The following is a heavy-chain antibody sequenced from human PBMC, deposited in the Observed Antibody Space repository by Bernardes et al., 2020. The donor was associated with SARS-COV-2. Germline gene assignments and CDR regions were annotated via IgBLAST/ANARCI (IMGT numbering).Heavy chain of an antibody. CDR2: IFYSGRT. J-gene: IGHJ4*02. CDR1: GGSISSSSYY. CDR3: ARLLRWGSGYYFDY. D-gene: IGHD2-21*01. Sequence: SETLSLTCTVSGGSISSSSYYWGWVRQPPGKGLEWIGSIFYSGRTYYNMSLKSRVTISVETSKNQFTLKVSSVTAAETALYYCARLLRWGSGYYFDYWGQGSPVTVSS. V-gene: IGHV4-39*01.